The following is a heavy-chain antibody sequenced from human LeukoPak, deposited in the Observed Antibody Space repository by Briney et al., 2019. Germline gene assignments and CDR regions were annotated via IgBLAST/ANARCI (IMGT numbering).Heavy chain of an antibody. CDR3: AKDPGLLWFGEFYFDY. V-gene: IGHV3-30*18. D-gene: IGHD3-10*01. Sequence: PGGSLRLSCAASGFTFSSYGMHWVRQAPGKGLEWVAVISYDGSNKYYADSVKGRFTISRDNSKNTLYLQMNSLRAEDTAVYYCAKDPGLLWFGEFYFDYWGQGTLVTVSS. CDR1: GFTFSSYG. CDR2: ISYDGSNK. J-gene: IGHJ4*02.